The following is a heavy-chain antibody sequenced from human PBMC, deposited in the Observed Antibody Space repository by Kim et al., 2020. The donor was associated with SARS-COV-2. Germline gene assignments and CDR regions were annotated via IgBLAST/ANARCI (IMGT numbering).Heavy chain of an antibody. CDR2: IGTAGDT. CDR1: GFTFSSYD. D-gene: IGHD4-17*01. CDR3: ARADSGDNYYYYYGMDV. J-gene: IGHJ6*01. Sequence: GGSLRLSCAASGFTFSSYDMHWVRQPTGKGLEWVSAIGTAGDTYYPGSVKGRFTISRENAKNSLYLQMNSLRAGDTAVYYCARADSGDNYYYYYGMDVWGQVTTVTVSS. V-gene: IGHV3-13*01.